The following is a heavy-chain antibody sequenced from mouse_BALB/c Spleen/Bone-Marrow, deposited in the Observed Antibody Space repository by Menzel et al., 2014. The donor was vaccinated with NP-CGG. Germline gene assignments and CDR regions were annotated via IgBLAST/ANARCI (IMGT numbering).Heavy chain of an antibody. V-gene: IGHV7-3*02. Sequence: EVKLMESGGGLVQPGGSLRLSCATSGFTFTDYYMSWVRQPPGKALEWLGFIGNKAKGYTTEYSASVKGRFTISRDNSQSILYLQMNTLRAEDSATYYCAGDINYGNYWYFDVWGAGTTVTVSS. CDR2: IGNKAKGYTT. CDR1: GFTFTDYY. CDR3: AGDINYGNYWYFDV. D-gene: IGHD2-1*01. J-gene: IGHJ1*01.